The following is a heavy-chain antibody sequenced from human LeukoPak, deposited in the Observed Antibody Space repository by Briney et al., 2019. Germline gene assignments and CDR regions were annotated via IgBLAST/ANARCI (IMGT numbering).Heavy chain of an antibody. CDR2: INHSGGT. CDR3: ARFWWDAFDI. CDR1: GGSFSGYY. D-gene: IGHD2-15*01. V-gene: IGHV4-34*01. Sequence: KPSETLSLTCAVYGGSFSGYYWSWIRQPPGKGLEWIGEINHSGGTNYNPSLKSRVTISVDTSKNQFSLKLSSVTAADTAVYYCARFWWDAFDIWGQGTMVTVSS. J-gene: IGHJ3*02.